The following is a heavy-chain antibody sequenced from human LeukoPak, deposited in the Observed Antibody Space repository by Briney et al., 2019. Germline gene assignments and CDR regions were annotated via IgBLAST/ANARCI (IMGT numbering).Heavy chain of an antibody. D-gene: IGHD2-21*02. J-gene: IGHJ6*02. CDR2: IHYSGST. CDR3: ARHDSVVYYGMDV. Sequence: SETLSLTCTVSGASIRSYYWSWIRQPPGKGLEWIGYIHYSGSTKYNPSLKSRVTISVDTSKNQFSLNVSSVTAADTAVYYCARHDSVVYYGMDVWGQGPMVTVSS. CDR1: GASIRSYY. V-gene: IGHV4-59*08.